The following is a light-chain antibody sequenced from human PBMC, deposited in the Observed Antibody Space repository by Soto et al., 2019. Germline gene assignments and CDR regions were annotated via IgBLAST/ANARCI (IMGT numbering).Light chain of an antibody. CDR2: DVT. V-gene: IGLV2-11*01. CDR3: CSYAGSYILI. CDR1: SSDVGGYNY. Sequence: QSALTQPRSVSESPGQSVTISCTGTSSDVGGYNYVSWYQQHPGKVPKLMIFDVTKRPSGVPDRFSGSKSGNTASLTISGLQAEDEADYHCCSYAGSYILIFGGGTKLTVL. J-gene: IGLJ2*01.